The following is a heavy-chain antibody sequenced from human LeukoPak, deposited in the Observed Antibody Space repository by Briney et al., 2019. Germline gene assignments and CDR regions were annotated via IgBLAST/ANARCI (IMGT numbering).Heavy chain of an antibody. CDR3: ARDKSTVTNHQSFQH. CDR2: IIPIFGTA. Sequence: PVKVSCKASGGTFSSYAISWVRQAPGQGLEWMGGIIPIFGTANYAQKFQGRVTITADESTSTAYMELSSLRSEDTAVYYCARDKSTVTNHQSFQHWGQGTLVTVSS. J-gene: IGHJ1*01. V-gene: IGHV1-69*13. CDR1: GGTFSSYA. D-gene: IGHD4-17*01.